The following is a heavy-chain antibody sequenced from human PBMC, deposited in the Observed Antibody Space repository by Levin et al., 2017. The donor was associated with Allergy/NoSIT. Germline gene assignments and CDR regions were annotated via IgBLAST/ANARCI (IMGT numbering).Heavy chain of an antibody. J-gene: IGHJ4*02. CDR3: ARDSQYYYDTSGSFDY. D-gene: IGHD3-22*01. V-gene: IGHV1-2*02. CDR2: INPNSGGT. Sequence: GESLKISCKASGYTFTGYYMHWVRQAPGQGLEWMGWINPNSGGTNFAQNFQGRVTMTRDTSISTAYMELSRLSSDDTAVYYCARDSQYYYDTSGSFDYWGQGTLVTVSS. CDR1: GYTFTGYY.